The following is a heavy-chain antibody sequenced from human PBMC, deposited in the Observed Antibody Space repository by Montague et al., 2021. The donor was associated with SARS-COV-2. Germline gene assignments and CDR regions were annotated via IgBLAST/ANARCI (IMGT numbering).Heavy chain of an antibody. D-gene: IGHD3-22*01. J-gene: IGHJ3*02. CDR2: INHSGSI. CDR3: ARVPDYYDSSGFYFDGFDI. V-gene: IGHV4-34*01. Sequence: SETLSLTCAVYGGSFSGYYWSWIRQPPGKGLEWIGEINHSGSINYNPSLKSRVTISVDTSKNQFSLKLSSVTAADTAVYYCARVPDYYDSSGFYFDGFDIWGRGTMVTVSS. CDR1: GGSFSGYY.